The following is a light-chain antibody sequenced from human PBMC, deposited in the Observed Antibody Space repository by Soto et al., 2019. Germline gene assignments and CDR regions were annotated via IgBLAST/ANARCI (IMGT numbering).Light chain of an antibody. CDR1: SIDFGSYNS. CDR3: CSYAGNPYV. J-gene: IGLJ1*01. CDR2: EGS. V-gene: IGLV2-23*01. Sequence: QSALTQPASVSGSPGQSIAISCTLTSIDFGSYNSVSWYQQHPGKAPKLMIYEGSKRPSGVSDRFSGSKSGNTASLTISGLQAEDEADYYCCSYAGNPYVFGTGTKVTVL.